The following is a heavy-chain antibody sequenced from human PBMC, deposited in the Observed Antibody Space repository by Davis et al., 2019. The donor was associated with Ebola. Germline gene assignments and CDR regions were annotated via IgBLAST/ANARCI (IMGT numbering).Heavy chain of an antibody. J-gene: IGHJ3*02. CDR1: GGTFSSYA. Sequence: SVKVSCKASGGTFSSYAISWVRQAPGQGLEWMGGIIPIFGTANYAQKFQGRVTITADKSTSTAYMELSSLRSEDTAVYYCARDSKVTRPYAFDIWGQGTMVTVSS. V-gene: IGHV1-69*06. CDR3: ARDSKVTRPYAFDI. CDR2: IIPIFGTA. D-gene: IGHD2-21*02.